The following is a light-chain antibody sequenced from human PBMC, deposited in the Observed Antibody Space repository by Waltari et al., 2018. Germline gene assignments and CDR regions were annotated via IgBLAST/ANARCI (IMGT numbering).Light chain of an antibody. V-gene: IGKV1-39*01. CDR2: NTY. CDR3: QQSYSTPPENT. Sequence: DIQMTQSPSSLSASVGDRVTITCRASQDIGKSLTWFQQKPGKAPKSLIYNTYILQSGVPSRFSGSGSGTDFTLTISSLQPEDFATYYCQQSYSTPPENTFGQGTKLEIK. CDR1: QDIGKS. J-gene: IGKJ2*01.